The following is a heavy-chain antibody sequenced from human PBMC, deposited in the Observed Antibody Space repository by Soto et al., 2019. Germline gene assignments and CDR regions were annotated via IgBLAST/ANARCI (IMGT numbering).Heavy chain of an antibody. CDR1: GGSISSGDYY. Sequence: SETLSLTCTVSGGSISSGDYYWSWIRQPPGKGLEWIGYIYYSGSTYYNPSLKSRVTISVDTSKNQFSLKLSSVTAADTAVYYCARDYYYYYGMDVWGQGTTVTVSS. V-gene: IGHV4-30-4*01. CDR3: ARDYYYYYGMDV. J-gene: IGHJ6*02. CDR2: IYYSGST.